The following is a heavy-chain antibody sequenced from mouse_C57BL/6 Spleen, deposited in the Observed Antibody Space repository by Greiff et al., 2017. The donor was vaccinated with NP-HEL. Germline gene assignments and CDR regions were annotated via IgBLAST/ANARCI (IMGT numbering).Heavy chain of an antibody. D-gene: IGHD1-1*01. Sequence: QVQLQQSGPELVKPGASVKISCKASGYAFSSSWMNWVKQRPGKGLEWIGRIYPGDGDTNYNGKFKGKATLTADKSSITAYMQLSSLTSEDSAVYFCARNYGSSYAYFDVWGTGTTVTVSS. CDR2: IYPGDGDT. V-gene: IGHV1-82*01. CDR3: ARNYGSSYAYFDV. CDR1: GYAFSSSW. J-gene: IGHJ1*03.